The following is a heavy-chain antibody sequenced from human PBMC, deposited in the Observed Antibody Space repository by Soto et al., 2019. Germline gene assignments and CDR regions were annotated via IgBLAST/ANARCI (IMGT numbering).Heavy chain of an antibody. J-gene: IGHJ6*02. CDR3: ARGRYPDYYYYYGMDV. CDR2: IYYSGST. Sequence: QVQLQESGPGLVKPSQTLSLTCTVSGGSISSGGYYWSWIRQHPGKGLEWIGYIYYSGSTYYNPSRKSRVTISVDTSKNQFSLKLSSVTAADTAVYYCARGRYPDYYYYYGMDVWGQGTTVTVSS. CDR1: GGSISSGGYY. V-gene: IGHV4-31*03. D-gene: IGHD1-1*01.